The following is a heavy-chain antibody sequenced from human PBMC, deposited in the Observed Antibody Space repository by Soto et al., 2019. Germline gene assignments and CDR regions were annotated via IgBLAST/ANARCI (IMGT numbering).Heavy chain of an antibody. CDR1: GFSFSIYW. V-gene: IGHV1-46*01. Sequence: GASVKVSCKASGFSFSIYWMHWVRQAPGQGLEWMGLINPSGDFTIYAQKFQGRLTLTRDTSTATVYMELSSLGFEDTAVYYCARDNSNTILGVPCWWFDPWGQGTLVTVPS. D-gene: IGHD3-3*01. CDR3: ARDNSNTILGVPCWWFDP. CDR2: INPSGDFT. J-gene: IGHJ5*02.